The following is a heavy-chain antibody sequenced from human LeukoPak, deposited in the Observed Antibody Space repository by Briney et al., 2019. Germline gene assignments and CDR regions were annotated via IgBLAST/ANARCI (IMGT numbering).Heavy chain of an antibody. CDR3: ARGGMVRGLAEND. CDR1: GYTFTGYY. J-gene: IGHJ4*02. Sequence: SVKVSCKASGYTFTGYYMHWVRQAPGQGLEWMGRIIPILGIANYAQKFQGRVTITADKSTSTAYMELSSLRSEDTAVYYCARGGMVRGLAENDWGQGTLVTVSS. CDR2: IIPILGIA. D-gene: IGHD3-10*01. V-gene: IGHV1-69*04.